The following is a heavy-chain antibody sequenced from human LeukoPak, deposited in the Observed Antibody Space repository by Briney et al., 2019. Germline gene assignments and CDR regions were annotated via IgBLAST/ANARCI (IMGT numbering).Heavy chain of an antibody. V-gene: IGHV4-4*07. Sequence: PSETLSLTCTVSGGSISSYYWSWIRQPAGKGLEWIGHIYTSGSTNYNPSLKSRVTMSVDTSKKQFSLKLSSVTAADTAVYYCARDKKVGRNYYYYYMDVWGKGTTVTVSS. CDR2: IYTSGST. J-gene: IGHJ6*03. CDR3: ARDKKVGRNYYYYYMDV. D-gene: IGHD1-26*01. CDR1: GGSISSYY.